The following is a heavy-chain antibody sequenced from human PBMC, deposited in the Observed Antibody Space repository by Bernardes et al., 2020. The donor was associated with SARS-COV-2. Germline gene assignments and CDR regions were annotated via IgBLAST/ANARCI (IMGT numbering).Heavy chain of an antibody. D-gene: IGHD5-12*01. Sequence: GGSLRLSCEASGFTFSRYWMSWVRQAPGKGLGWVGNIKQDGSEIYHVDSVKGRFSISRDNAKNSLFLQLNSLRAEDTALYYCTRGGYSGYDWGNYWGQGILVTVSS. J-gene: IGHJ4*02. V-gene: IGHV3-7*01. CDR3: TRGGYSGYDWGNY. CDR2: IKQDGSEI. CDR1: GFTFSRYW.